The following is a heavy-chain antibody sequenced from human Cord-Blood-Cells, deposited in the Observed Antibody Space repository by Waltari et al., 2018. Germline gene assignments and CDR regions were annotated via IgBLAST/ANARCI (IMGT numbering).Heavy chain of an antibody. V-gene: IGHV3-53*01. CDR1: GFTVSSNY. CDR2: IYSGGST. D-gene: IGHD2-15*01. CDR3: ARAGGYCSGGSCLSAYQH. J-gene: IGHJ1*01. Sequence: EVQLVESGGGLIQPGGSLRLSCAASGFTVSSNYMSWVRQAPGKGLGWVSVIYSGGSTYYADSVKGRFTISRDNAKNTLYLQMNSLGAEDTAVYYCARAGGYCSGGSCLSAYQHWGQGTLVTVSS.